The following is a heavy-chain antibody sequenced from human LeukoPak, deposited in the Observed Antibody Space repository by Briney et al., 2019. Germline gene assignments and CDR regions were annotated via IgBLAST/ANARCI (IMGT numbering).Heavy chain of an antibody. CDR1: GGSISPYY. J-gene: IGHJ4*02. CDR3: TRGTVTINYFDK. D-gene: IGHD4-17*01. Sequence: SETLALTCSVSGGSISPYYWSWIRQPPGKGLEWIGYIYYTGDTNYNPSLRSRVAISVDTSKTQFSLRLSSVTAADTAVYYCTRGTVTINYFDKWGPGTLVTVSS. V-gene: IGHV4-59*01. CDR2: IYYTGDT.